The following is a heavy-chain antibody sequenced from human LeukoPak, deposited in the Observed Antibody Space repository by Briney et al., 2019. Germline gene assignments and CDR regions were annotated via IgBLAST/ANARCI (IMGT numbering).Heavy chain of an antibody. CDR3: ARDISGWRNWFDP. CDR2: LTWNGGST. V-gene: IGHV3-20*04. D-gene: IGHD6-19*01. Sequence: GGSLRLSCAASGFTFDDYAMSWVPQAPGKGLEWVSGLTWNGGSTGYADSVKGRFTISRDNAKNSLYLQMNSLRAEDTALYYCARDISGWRNWFDPWGQGTLVTVSS. CDR1: GFTFDDYA. J-gene: IGHJ5*02.